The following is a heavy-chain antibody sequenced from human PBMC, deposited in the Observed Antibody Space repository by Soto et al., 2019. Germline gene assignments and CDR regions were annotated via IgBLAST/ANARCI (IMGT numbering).Heavy chain of an antibody. Sequence: PSETLSLTCAVYGGSFSGHYWSWIRQSPGKGLEWIGEINHSGSTNQNPSLKSRVTISVDTSKNQFSLKLKSVTAADTAVYYCARGITMILVVQGDAPDKYYFDYWGQGTQVTVSS. CDR2: INHSGST. V-gene: IGHV4-34*01. J-gene: IGHJ4*02. D-gene: IGHD3-22*01. CDR1: GGSFSGHY. CDR3: ARGITMILVVQGDAPDKYYFDY.